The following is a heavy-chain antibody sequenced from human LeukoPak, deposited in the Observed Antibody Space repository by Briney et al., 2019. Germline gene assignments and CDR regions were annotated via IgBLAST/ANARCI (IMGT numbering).Heavy chain of an antibody. CDR3: AKATPSGFDY. CDR2: TSGSGGST. D-gene: IGHD6-25*01. CDR1: GFIFSSYA. Sequence: GGSLRLSLSASGFIFSSYAMSWGRQAPRKRLWWVSATSGSGGSTYYADPARGRLTIPKDNSKNTPHLQRNILRPEDTAGNYCAKATPSGFDYWGQGPLVTVSS. V-gene: IGHV3-23*01. J-gene: IGHJ4*02.